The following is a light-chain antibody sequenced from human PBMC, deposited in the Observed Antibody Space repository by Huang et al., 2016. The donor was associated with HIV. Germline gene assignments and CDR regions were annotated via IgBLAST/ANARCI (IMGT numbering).Light chain of an antibody. V-gene: IGKV1-39*01. CDR2: ATS. CDR1: QSIGAY. J-gene: IGKJ2*01. Sequence: DIQMTQSPSSLYASVGDRVTITCRASQSIGAYLNWYQHRPGRAPRLLISATSDLQRGVPSRFSGSRSGTEFTLTITNLQFQYFATYYCQHSYSFPRTFGQGSNVGIK. CDR3: QHSYSFPRT.